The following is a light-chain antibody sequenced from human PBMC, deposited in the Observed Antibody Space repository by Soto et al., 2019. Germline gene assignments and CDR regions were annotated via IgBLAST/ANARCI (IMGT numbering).Light chain of an antibody. Sequence: EIVLTQSPGSLSLSPGERATLSCRASQSVSNYHLAWYQQKPGQPPRLLIYGASSRATGNPDRFSGSGSGTDFTFTISRLEPEDFAVYYCQQCGTSPWTFGQGTKVEIK. CDR3: QQCGTSPWT. CDR1: QSVSNYH. CDR2: GAS. V-gene: IGKV3-20*01. J-gene: IGKJ1*01.